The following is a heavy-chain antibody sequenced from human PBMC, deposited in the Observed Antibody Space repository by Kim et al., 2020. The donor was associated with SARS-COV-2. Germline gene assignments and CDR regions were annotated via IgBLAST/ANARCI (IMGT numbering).Heavy chain of an antibody. CDR2: ISASGGST. Sequence: GGSLRLSCTTSGFTFRSYDMTWVRQVPGKGLEWVSVISASGGSTYYADSVKGRFTISRDNSKNTLYLQMNTLRAEDTAVYYCANMLWFGEIDFDFWGQGTLVTVSS. J-gene: IGHJ4*02. V-gene: IGHV3-23*01. CDR1: GFTFRSYD. D-gene: IGHD3-10*01. CDR3: ANMLWFGEIDFDF.